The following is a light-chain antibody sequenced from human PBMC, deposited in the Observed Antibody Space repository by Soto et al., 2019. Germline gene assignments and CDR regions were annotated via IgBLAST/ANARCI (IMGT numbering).Light chain of an antibody. V-gene: IGKV3-20*01. CDR3: QQYGSSPGT. J-gene: IGKJ1*01. CDR2: GAS. CDR1: QSVSSSY. Sequence: EILMTQSPATLSVSPGEIATLSCRASQSVSSSYLAWYQQKPGQAPRLLIYGASSRATGIPDRFSGSGSGTDFTLTISRLEPEDFAVYYCQQYGSSPGTFGQGTKVDIK.